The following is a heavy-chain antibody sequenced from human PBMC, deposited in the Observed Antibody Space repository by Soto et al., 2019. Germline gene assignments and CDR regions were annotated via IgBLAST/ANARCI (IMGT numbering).Heavy chain of an antibody. J-gene: IGHJ6*02. D-gene: IGHD3-22*01. Sequence: GGSLRLSCAACGYTLSSYSMHWVHQAPGKGLEWVAGIWYDGSNKYYADSVKGRFTISRDNSKNTLYLQMNSLRAEDTAVYYCARDGLGDYYDSSGYPGGVDVWGQGTTVTVSS. V-gene: IGHV3-33*01. CDR3: ARDGLGDYYDSSGYPGGVDV. CDR2: IWYDGSNK. CDR1: GYTLSSYS.